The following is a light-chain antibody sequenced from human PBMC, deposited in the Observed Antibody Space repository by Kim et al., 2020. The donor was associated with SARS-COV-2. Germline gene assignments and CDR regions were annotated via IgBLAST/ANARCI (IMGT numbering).Light chain of an antibody. CDR2: GAS. V-gene: IGKV3-20*01. CDR3: QQYVSSSFT. Sequence: SPGERATLSCMASHIVSSSYLAWYQQKPGQAPRLLIYGASTRATGIPDRFSGSESGTDFTLTISRLEPEVFAVYYCQQYVSSSFTFGGGTKVEIK. J-gene: IGKJ4*02. CDR1: HIVSSSY.